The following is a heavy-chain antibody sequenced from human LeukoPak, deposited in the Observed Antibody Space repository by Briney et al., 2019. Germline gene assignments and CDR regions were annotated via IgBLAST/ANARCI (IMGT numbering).Heavy chain of an antibody. J-gene: IGHJ4*02. D-gene: IGHD3-3*01. CDR2: VSGSGRTT. Sequence: GGSLRLSCAASGFTFNSYAMSWVRQAPGKGLEWVSAVSGSGRTTYYADSVEGRFTISRDNSKNTLYLQMNVLRAEDTAVYSCANFWSGAPDQYFEYWGQGTLVTVSS. CDR3: ANFWSGAPDQYFEY. V-gene: IGHV3-23*01. CDR1: GFTFNSYA.